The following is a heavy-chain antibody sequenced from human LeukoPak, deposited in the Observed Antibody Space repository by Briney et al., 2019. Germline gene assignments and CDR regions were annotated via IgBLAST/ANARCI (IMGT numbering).Heavy chain of an antibody. CDR1: GFTFSGYS. V-gene: IGHV3-21*01. J-gene: IGHJ4*02. Sequence: GGSLRLSCAASGFTFSGYSMNWVRQAPGKGLEWVSSISSSSGFIYYADSVKGRFTISRDNAKDSLYLQMNSLRAEDTAVYYCARDGYSSTWYEADYWGQGTLVTVSS. CDR3: ARDGYSSTWYEADY. D-gene: IGHD6-13*01. CDR2: ISSSSGFI.